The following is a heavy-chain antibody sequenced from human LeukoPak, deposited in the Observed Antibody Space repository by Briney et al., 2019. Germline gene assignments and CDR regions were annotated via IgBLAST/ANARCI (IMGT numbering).Heavy chain of an antibody. CDR2: ITNDGSIT. V-gene: IGHV3-74*03. CDR3: ARDRPHNWFDP. Sequence: GGSLRLSCAASGFTLSDYWMHWVRQAPGKGLVWVSRITNDGSITTYADSVRGRFTLSRDNAKNMVYLQMNSLRADDTAVYYCARDRPHNWFDPWGQGTLVTVPS. J-gene: IGHJ5*02. CDR1: GFTLSDYW.